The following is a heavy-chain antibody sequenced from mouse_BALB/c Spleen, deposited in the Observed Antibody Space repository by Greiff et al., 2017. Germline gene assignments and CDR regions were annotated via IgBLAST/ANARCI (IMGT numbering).Heavy chain of an antibody. V-gene: IGHV5-6*02. J-gene: IGHJ2*01. CDR2: ISSGGSYT. D-gene: IGHD1-3*01. CDR3: ARHKKSYYFDY. Sequence: DVKLVESGGDLVKPGGSLKLSCAASGFTFSSYGMSWVRQTPDKRLEWVATISSGGSYTYYPDSVKGRFTISRDNAKNTLYLQMSSLKSEDTAMYYCARHKKSYYFDYWGQGTTLTVSS. CDR1: GFTFSSYG.